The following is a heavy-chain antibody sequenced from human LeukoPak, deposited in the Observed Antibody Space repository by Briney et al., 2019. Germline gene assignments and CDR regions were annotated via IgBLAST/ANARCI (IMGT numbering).Heavy chain of an antibody. J-gene: IGHJ2*01. Sequence: SETLCLTCTVSGFSISSRYYWGWVRQPPGKGLEGIGSMYHGGNTYYNPSLRSRVTISVDTAKNQLSLKLISVTAADTAVYYCARMGGGWDFDLWGRGTLVTVSS. CDR1: GFSISSRYY. V-gene: IGHV4-38-2*02. CDR3: ARMGGGWDFDL. D-gene: IGHD3-10*01. CDR2: MYHGGNT.